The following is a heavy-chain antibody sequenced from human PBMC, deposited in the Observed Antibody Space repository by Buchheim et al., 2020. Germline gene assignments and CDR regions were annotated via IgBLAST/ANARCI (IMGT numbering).Heavy chain of an antibody. CDR3: ARGVVRGVISY. CDR2: ISYDGSNK. CDR1: GFTFSSYA. D-gene: IGHD3-10*01. V-gene: IGHV3-30*04. Sequence: QVQLVESGGGVVQPGRSLRLSCAASGFTFSSYAMHWVRQAPGKGLEWVAVISYDGSNKYYADSVKGRFTISRSNSKNTLYLQMNSLRAEDTAVYYCARGVVRGVISYWGQGTL. J-gene: IGHJ4*02.